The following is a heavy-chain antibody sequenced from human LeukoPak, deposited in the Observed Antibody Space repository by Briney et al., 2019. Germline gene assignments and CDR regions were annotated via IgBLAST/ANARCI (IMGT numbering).Heavy chain of an antibody. Sequence: PSETLSLTCTVSGGSISSSSYYWGWIRQPPGKGLEWIGSIYYSGSTYYNPSLKSRVTISVDTSKNQFSLKLSSVTAADTAVYYCARSRDEYSSSLSDYYYMDVWGKGTTVTVSS. CDR1: GGSISSSSYY. CDR2: IYYSGST. D-gene: IGHD6-6*01. CDR3: ARSRDEYSSSLSDYYYMDV. V-gene: IGHV4-39*07. J-gene: IGHJ6*03.